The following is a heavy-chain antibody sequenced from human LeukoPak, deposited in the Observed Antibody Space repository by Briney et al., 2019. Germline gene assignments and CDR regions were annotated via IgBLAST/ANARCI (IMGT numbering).Heavy chain of an antibody. Sequence: PGGSLRLSCEAPRITFSGHAMSWVRQAPGKGLQWVSLISGSGGHTYYGDSVKGRFTISRDNSKNTVYLQMSSLRAEDTAIYYCAKGGVATMRDGYNYYYYYMEVWGRGTTVTVSS. V-gene: IGHV3-23*01. D-gene: IGHD5-24*01. CDR1: RITFSGHA. CDR3: AKGGVATMRDGYNYYYYYMEV. J-gene: IGHJ6*03. CDR2: ISGSGGHT.